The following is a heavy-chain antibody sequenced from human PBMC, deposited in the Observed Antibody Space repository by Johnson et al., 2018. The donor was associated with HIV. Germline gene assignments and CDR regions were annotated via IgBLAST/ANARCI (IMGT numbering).Heavy chain of an antibody. CDR1: GLSFGDYV. Sequence: VQLVESGGGLVQPGRSLTLSCKASGLSFGDYVMTWIRQAPGKGLEWVGFIRSKAYGGPTGYAAAVKGRVTISRDDSKCSAYLEMNSLRTEDTGVYYCSSPNFWSGQSLSEAFDIWGRVTMVTVSS. CDR3: SSPNFWSGQSLSEAFDI. D-gene: IGHD3-3*01. V-gene: IGHV3-49*03. J-gene: IGHJ3*02. CDR2: IRSKAYGGPT.